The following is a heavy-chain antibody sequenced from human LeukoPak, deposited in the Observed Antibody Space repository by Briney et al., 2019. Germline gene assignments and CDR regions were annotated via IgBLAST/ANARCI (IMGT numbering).Heavy chain of an antibody. CDR2: IYYSGST. J-gene: IGHJ4*02. Sequence: PSETLSLTCIVSGGSVSSSSYYWGWIRQPPGKGLEWIGSIYYSGSTYYNPFLKSRVTISVDTSKSHFSLKLSSVTAADTAVYYCARHGSTPNYFDYWGQGTLVTVSS. CDR1: GGSVSSSSYY. V-gene: IGHV4-39*01. CDR3: ARHGSTPNYFDY.